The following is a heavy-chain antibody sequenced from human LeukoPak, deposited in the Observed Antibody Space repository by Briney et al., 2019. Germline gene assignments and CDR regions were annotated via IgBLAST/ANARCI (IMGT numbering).Heavy chain of an antibody. CDR2: MNPNSGNT. Sequence: ASVKVSCKASGYTFTSYDINWVRQATGQGLEWMGWMNPNSGNTGYPQKFQGRVTMTRNTSISTAYMELSSLRSEDTAVYYCARADSSGYNWFDPGGQGTLVTVS. V-gene: IGHV1-8*01. J-gene: IGHJ5*02. CDR3: ARADSSGYNWFDP. D-gene: IGHD3-22*01. CDR1: GYTFTSYD.